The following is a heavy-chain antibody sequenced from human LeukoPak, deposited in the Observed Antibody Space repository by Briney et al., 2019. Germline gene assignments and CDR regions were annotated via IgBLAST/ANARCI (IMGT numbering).Heavy chain of an antibody. CDR1: GFTFSSYA. CDR3: AKVSGLLWFGELLLGEYYFDY. V-gene: IGHV3-23*01. Sequence: GGSLRLSCAASGFTFSSYAMSWVRQAPGKGLEWVSAISGSGGSTYYADSVKGRFTISRDNSKNTLYLQMNSLRAEDTAVYYCAKVSGLLWFGELLLGEYYFDYWGQGTLVTVSS. CDR2: ISGSGGST. J-gene: IGHJ4*02. D-gene: IGHD3-10*01.